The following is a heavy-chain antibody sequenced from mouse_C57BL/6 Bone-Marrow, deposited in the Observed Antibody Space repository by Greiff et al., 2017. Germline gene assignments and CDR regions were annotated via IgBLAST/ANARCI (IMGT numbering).Heavy chain of an antibody. CDR1: GYTITSYW. D-gene: IGHD2-5*01. CDR2: IYPGSGST. Sequence: QVQLQQPGAELVKPGASVKMSCKASGYTITSYWITWVKQRPGQGLEWIGDIYPGSGSTKYTEKVKSKDTLTVDTSSSTAYMPLSSLTSEDSAVYYCASSYYSNVYYFDYWGQGTTLTVSS. J-gene: IGHJ2*01. V-gene: IGHV1-55*01. CDR3: ASSYYSNVYYFDY.